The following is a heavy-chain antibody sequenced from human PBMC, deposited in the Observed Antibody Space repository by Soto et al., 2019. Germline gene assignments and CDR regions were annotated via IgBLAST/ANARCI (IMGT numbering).Heavy chain of an antibody. CDR2: INPNSGGT. CDR3: ARGYSYGSLRGMDV. Sequence: GAAVKVSCNASGYTFTGYYMPWVRQAPGQGLEWMGWINPNSGGTNYAQKFQGWVTMTRDTSISTAYMELSRLRSDDTAVYYCARGYSYGSLRGMDVWGQGTTVTVSS. V-gene: IGHV1-2*04. CDR1: GYTFTGYY. J-gene: IGHJ6*02. D-gene: IGHD5-18*01.